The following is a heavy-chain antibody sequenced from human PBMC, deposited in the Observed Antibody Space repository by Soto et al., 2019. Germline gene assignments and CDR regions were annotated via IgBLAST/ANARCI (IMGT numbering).Heavy chain of an antibody. CDR2: IYYSGST. CDR1: GGSISSSSYY. J-gene: IGHJ5*02. Sequence: PSETLPLTCTVSGGSISSSSYYWGWIRQPPGKGLEWIGSIYYSGSTYYNPSLKSRVTISVDTSKNQFSLKLSSVTAADTAVYYCARLSETVTPTAVFDLWGQGTMLTVSS. CDR3: ARLSETVTPTAVFDL. D-gene: IGHD4-4*01. V-gene: IGHV4-39*01.